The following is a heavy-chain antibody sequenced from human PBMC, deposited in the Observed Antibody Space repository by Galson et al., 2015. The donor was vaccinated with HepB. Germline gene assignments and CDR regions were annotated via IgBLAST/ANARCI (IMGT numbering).Heavy chain of an antibody. D-gene: IGHD5-12*01. CDR1: GCTFTSYS. CDR3: GRGGYGGYALDY. Sequence: SVKVSCKASGCTFTSYSISWVRQAPGQGPEWMAWISAYNGHTNYAQKFQGRVTVTTDTSTSTVYMELRSLRADDTAVYYCGRGGYGGYALDYWGQGTLVTVSS. V-gene: IGHV1-18*04. J-gene: IGHJ4*02. CDR2: ISAYNGHT.